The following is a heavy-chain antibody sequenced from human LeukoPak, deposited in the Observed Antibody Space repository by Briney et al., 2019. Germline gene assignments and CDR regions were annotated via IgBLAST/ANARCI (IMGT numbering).Heavy chain of an antibody. J-gene: IGHJ4*02. CDR2: IIPILGIA. V-gene: IGHV1-69*04. CDR3: ARVDGSVDY. CDR1: GGTFSSYA. D-gene: IGHD3-22*01. Sequence: ASVKVSCKASGGTFSSYAISWVRQAPGQGLEWMGRIIPILGIANYAQKFQGRVTITADTSISTVYMELSSLSSEDTAVYFCARVDGSVDYWGQGTLVTVSS.